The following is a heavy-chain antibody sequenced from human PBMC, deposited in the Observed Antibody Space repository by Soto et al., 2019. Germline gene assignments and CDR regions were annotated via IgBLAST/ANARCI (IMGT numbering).Heavy chain of an antibody. CDR1: GFTFSSYG. Sequence: GGSLRLSCAASGFTFSSYGMHWVRQAPGKGLEWVAVISYDGSNKYYADSVKGRFTISRDNSKNTLYLQMNSLRAEDTAVYYCAKDLLFDPYSSGWYSYYGIDVWGQGTTVTVSS. CDR3: AKDLLFDPYSSGWYSYYGIDV. CDR2: ISYDGSNK. J-gene: IGHJ6*02. D-gene: IGHD6-19*01. V-gene: IGHV3-30*18.